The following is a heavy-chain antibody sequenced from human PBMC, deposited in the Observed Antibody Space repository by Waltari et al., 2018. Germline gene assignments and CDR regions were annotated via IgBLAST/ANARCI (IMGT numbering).Heavy chain of an antibody. CDR3: VKDPARRLRLLEWLPWRHAFDI. CDR2: FDPETGEI. Sequence: QVQLVKSGAEVKKPGASVTVSCKVSGYTVGDFFMSWLRQAAGKGMEWLVGFDPETGEIIYAQEVQGRVTMTEDTSTDTAYMELRSLRSEDTAVYYCVKDPARRLRLLEWLPWRHAFDIWGQGTMVTVSS. D-gene: IGHD3-3*01. V-gene: IGHV1-24*01. J-gene: IGHJ3*02. CDR1: GYTVGDFF.